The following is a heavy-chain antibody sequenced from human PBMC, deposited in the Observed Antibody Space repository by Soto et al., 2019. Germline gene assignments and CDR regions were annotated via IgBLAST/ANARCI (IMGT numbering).Heavy chain of an antibody. D-gene: IGHD3-9*01. J-gene: IGHJ4*02. Sequence: EVQLVESGGGLVKPGGSLRLSCAASGFTFSNAWMNWVRQAPWKGLEWVGRIKSKTDGGTTDYAAPVKGRFTISRDDSTSTLYLQMNSLKSEDTAVYYCTTDQYDILNARTDYWGQGTLVTVSS. CDR1: GFTFSNAW. CDR2: IKSKTDGGTT. CDR3: TTDQYDILNARTDY. V-gene: IGHV3-15*07.